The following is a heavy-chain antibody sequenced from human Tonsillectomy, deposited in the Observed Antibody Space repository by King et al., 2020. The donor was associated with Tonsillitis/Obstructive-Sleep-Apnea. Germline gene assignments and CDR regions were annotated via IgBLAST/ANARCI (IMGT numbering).Heavy chain of an antibody. CDR3: ATDYDILTAYYY. D-gene: IGHD3-9*01. Sequence: VQLQQWGAGLLKPSETQSLTCAVYGGSFSGYYWSWIRQPPGKGLEWIGEINHSGGTNYNPSLKSRVTISVDTSRNQFSLKLSSVTAADTAVYYCATDYDILTAYYYWGQGTLVTVSS. CDR2: INHSGGT. J-gene: IGHJ4*02. V-gene: IGHV4-34*01. CDR1: GGSFSGYY.